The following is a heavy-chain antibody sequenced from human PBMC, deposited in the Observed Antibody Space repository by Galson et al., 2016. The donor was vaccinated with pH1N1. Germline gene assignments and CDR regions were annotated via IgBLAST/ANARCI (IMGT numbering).Heavy chain of an antibody. Sequence: SLRLSCAASGFTFSSYGFHWVRQAPGKGLEWVAVISYDGSNKYYADSVKGRLTISRDNSKNTLYLQMNSLRAEDTAVYYCAKVVRGSSWPSFDYWGQGTLVTVSS. CDR1: GFTFSSYG. D-gene: IGHD6-13*01. J-gene: IGHJ4*02. V-gene: IGHV3-30*18. CDR3: AKVVRGSSWPSFDY. CDR2: ISYDGSNK.